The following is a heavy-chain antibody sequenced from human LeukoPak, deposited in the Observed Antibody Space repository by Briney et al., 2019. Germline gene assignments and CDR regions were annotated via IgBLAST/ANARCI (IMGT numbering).Heavy chain of an antibody. CDR2: ITSDGSST. Sequence: PGGSLRLSCAAPGFTFSSYWMHWVRQPPGKGLVCVSRITSDGSSTSYADSVRGRFTISRDNAKNTVYLQMNSLRPEDTAVYYCARDLTGAVFDFWGQGTLVSVPS. D-gene: IGHD1-26*01. CDR3: ARDLTGAVFDF. J-gene: IGHJ4*02. CDR1: GFTFSSYW. V-gene: IGHV3-74*01.